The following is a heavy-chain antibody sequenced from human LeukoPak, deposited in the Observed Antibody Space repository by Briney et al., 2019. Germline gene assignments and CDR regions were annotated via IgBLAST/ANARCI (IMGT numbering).Heavy chain of an antibody. Sequence: AGGSLRLSCAASGFTFSSYAMSWVRQAPGKGLEWVSAISGSGGSTYYADSVKGRFTISRDNSKNTLYLQMNSLRAEDTAVYYCANDYYDSSGYYDDFYGMDVWGQGTTVTVSS. CDR3: ANDYYDSSGYYDDFYGMDV. D-gene: IGHD3-22*01. J-gene: IGHJ6*02. CDR1: GFTFSSYA. V-gene: IGHV3-23*01. CDR2: ISGSGGST.